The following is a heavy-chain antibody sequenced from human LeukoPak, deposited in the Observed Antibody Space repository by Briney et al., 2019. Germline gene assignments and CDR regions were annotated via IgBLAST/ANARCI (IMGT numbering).Heavy chain of an antibody. CDR2: INTNTGNP. J-gene: IGHJ4*02. Sequence: DSVKVSCKASGYTFTRNALNWVRQAPGQGLDWMGWINTNTGNPTYDQGFTGRFVFSFDTSVSPAYVLIASLKAEDTAVYYGARTYYDFWSGYHKFDYWGQGTLVTVSS. CDR1: GYTFTRNA. V-gene: IGHV7-4-1*01. CDR3: ARTYYDFWSGYHKFDY. D-gene: IGHD3-3*01.